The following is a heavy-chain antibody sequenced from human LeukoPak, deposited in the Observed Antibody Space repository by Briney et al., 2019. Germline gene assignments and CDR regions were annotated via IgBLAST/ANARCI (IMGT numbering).Heavy chain of an antibody. CDR2: IRSKANSYAT. Sequence: GGSLRLSCAASGFTFSGSAMHWVRQASGKGLEWVGRIRSKANSYATAYAASVKGRFTISRDDSKNTAYLQMNSLKTEDTAVYYCTRRGYYYMDAWGRGTTVTISS. CDR3: TRRGYYYMDA. CDR1: GFTFSGSA. J-gene: IGHJ6*03. V-gene: IGHV3-73*01.